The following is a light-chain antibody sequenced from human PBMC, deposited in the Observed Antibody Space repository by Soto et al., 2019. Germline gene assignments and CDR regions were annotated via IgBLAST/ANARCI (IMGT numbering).Light chain of an antibody. J-gene: IGLJ3*02. V-gene: IGLV1-44*01. Sequence: QSVLTQPPSASGTPGQRVTISCSGRSPNIGSNVVNWYQQLPGTAPKLLIYVNNQRPSGVPDRFSGSKSGTSASLAISGLQSADEADYYCAAWDDSLDGVVFGGGTKLTV. CDR1: SPNIGSNV. CDR2: VNN. CDR3: AAWDDSLDGVV.